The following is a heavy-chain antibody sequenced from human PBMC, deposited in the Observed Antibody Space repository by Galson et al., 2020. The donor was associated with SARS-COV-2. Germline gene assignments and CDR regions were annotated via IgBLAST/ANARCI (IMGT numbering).Heavy chain of an antibody. CDR2: IYYSGST. CDR3: ARGRITMIVVVKQMDV. D-gene: IGHD3-22*01. V-gene: IGHV4-31*03. Sequence: ETSETLSLTCTVSGGSISSGGYYWSWIRQHPGKVLEWIGYIYYSGSTYYNPSLKSRVTISVDTSKNQFSLKLSSVTAADTAVYYCARGRITMIVVVKQMDVWGQGTTVTVSS. J-gene: IGHJ6*02. CDR1: GGSISSGGYY.